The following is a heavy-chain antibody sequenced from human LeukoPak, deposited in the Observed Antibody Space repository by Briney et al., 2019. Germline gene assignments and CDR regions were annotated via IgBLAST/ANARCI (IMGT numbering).Heavy chain of an antibody. CDR3: AREMATIIGIDPLDY. CDR2: ISSSGSTI. CDR1: GFTFSSYS. Sequence: PGGSLRLSCAASGFTFSSYSMNWVRQAPGKGLEWVSYISSSGSTIYYADSVKGRFTISRDNAKNSLYLQMNSLRAEDTAVYYCAREMATIIGIDPLDYWGQGTLVTVSS. J-gene: IGHJ4*02. D-gene: IGHD5-12*01. V-gene: IGHV3-48*04.